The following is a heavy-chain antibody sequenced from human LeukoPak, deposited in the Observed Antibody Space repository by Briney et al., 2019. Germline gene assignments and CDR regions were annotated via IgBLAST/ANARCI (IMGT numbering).Heavy chain of an antibody. CDR1: GFTFSSYS. CDR2: ISSSSSYI. CDR3: AKLSSGWAHY. J-gene: IGHJ4*02. V-gene: IGHV3-21*04. D-gene: IGHD6-19*01. Sequence: KTGGSLRLSCAASGFTFSSYSMNWVRQAPGKGLEWVSSISSSSSYIYYADSVKGRFTISRDNAKNSLYLQMNSLRAEDTAVYYCAKLSSGWAHYWGQGTLVTVSS.